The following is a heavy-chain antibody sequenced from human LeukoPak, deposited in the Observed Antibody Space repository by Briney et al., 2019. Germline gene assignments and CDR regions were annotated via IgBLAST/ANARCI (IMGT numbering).Heavy chain of an antibody. CDR3: ARVPRVLRFLEHYFDY. CDR1: GGSFSGYY. Sequence: SETLSLTCAVCGGSFSGYYWSWIRQPPGKGLEWIGEINHSGSTNYNPSLESRVTISVDTSKNQFSLKLSSVTAADTAVYYCARVPRVLRFLEHYFDYWGQGTLVTVSS. D-gene: IGHD3-3*01. CDR2: INHSGST. J-gene: IGHJ4*02. V-gene: IGHV4-34*01.